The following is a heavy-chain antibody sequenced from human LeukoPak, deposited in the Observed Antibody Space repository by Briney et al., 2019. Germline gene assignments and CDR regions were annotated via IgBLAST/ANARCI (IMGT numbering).Heavy chain of an antibody. D-gene: IGHD3-10*01. CDR1: GFTFSSYG. V-gene: IGHV3-23*01. CDR2: ISGSGGST. CDR3: ARDLEGSGSFYRPSYDY. Sequence: GGSLRLPCAASGFTFSSYGMSWVRQAPGKGLEWVSAISGSGGSTYYADSVKGRFTISRDSSKNTLYLQMNSLRAEDTAVYYCARDLEGSGSFYRPSYDYWGQGTLVTVSS. J-gene: IGHJ4*02.